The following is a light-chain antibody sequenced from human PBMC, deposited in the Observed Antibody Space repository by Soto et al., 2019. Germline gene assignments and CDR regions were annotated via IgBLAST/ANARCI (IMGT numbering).Light chain of an antibody. CDR3: KQYYSYPIFT. V-gene: IGKV1-8*01. CDR2: AAS. J-gene: IGKJ3*01. CDR1: QGISSY. Sequence: AIRMTQSPSSFSASTGDRVTITCRASQGISSYLAWYQQKPGKAPKLLIYAASTLQSGVPSRFSGSGSGTDFTLTISCLQSEDFATYYCKQYYSYPIFTFGPGTKVDIK.